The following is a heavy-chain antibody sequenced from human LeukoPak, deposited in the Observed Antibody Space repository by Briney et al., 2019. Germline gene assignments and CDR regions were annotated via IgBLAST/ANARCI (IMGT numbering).Heavy chain of an antibody. Sequence: GGSLRLSCAASGFTFSDYSMNWVRQAPGEKLEWVSSMSSNSRYIYYADSVKGRFTISRDNAKNTLYLQMNSLRAEDTAVYYCIRGIRDYYGLDYWGQGTLVTVSS. D-gene: IGHD3-22*01. CDR2: MSSNSRYI. CDR3: IRGIRDYYGLDY. CDR1: GFTFSDYS. J-gene: IGHJ4*02. V-gene: IGHV3-21*01.